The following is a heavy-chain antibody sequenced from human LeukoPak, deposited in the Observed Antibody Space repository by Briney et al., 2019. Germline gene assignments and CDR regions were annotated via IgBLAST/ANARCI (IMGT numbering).Heavy chain of an antibody. D-gene: IGHD3-16*01. J-gene: IGHJ4*02. CDR3: ARGHTFGGLRSPFDY. V-gene: IGHV1-69*01. CDR1: GGTFSSYA. Sequence: SVKVSCKASGGTFSSYAISWVRQAPGQGLEWMGGIIPIFGTANYAQKFQGRVTITADESTSTAYMELSSLRSEDTAMYYCARGHTFGGLRSPFDYWGQGTLVTVSS. CDR2: IIPIFGTA.